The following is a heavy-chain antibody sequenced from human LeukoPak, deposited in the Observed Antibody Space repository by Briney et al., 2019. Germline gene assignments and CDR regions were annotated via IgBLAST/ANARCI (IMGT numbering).Heavy chain of an antibody. CDR2: ISSDGSTT. J-gene: IGHJ4*02. V-gene: IGHV3-74*01. CDR1: GFSFSNFW. CDR3: AREGQDLDH. D-gene: IGHD2-15*01. Sequence: GGSLRLSCAASGFSFSNFWMHWVRQAPGKGLVCVSHISSDGSTTTYADSVKGRFTISRDNAENTLFLQMNSLRAEDTAVYYCAREGQDLDHWGQGTLVSVST.